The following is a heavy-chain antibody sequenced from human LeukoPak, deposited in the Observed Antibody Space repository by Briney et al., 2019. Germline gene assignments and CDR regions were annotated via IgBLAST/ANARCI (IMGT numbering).Heavy chain of an antibody. CDR1: GYTFTDYW. J-gene: IGHJ5*02. Sequence: GESLKISCKASGYTFTDYWIGGVRQMPGKGLEWMGIIYPGESDIRYSPSFQGQVTISADKSISTAYLQWSSLKASDTAIYYCARRRTPLTAEGFDPWGQGTLVTVSS. CDR3: ARRRTPLTAEGFDP. D-gene: IGHD3-9*01. V-gene: IGHV5-51*01. CDR2: IYPGESDI.